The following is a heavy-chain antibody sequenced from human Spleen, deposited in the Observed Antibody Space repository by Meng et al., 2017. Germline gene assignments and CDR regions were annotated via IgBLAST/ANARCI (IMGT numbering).Heavy chain of an antibody. Sequence: SGPTLVKPTQTLTLTCTFSGFSLSTSEVGVGWIRQPPGKALEWLALIYWSDDKRYSSSLKSRLTITKVTSKNQVVLIMTNMDPVDTATYYCVYETRWRHLNAWGQGTLVTVSS. V-gene: IGHV2-5*01. J-gene: IGHJ5*02. CDR1: GFSLSTSEVG. D-gene: IGHD2-21*02. CDR3: VYETRWRHLNA. CDR2: IYWSDDK.